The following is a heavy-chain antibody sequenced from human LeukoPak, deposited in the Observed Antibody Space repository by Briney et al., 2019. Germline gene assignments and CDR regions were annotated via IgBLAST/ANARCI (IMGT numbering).Heavy chain of an antibody. D-gene: IGHD6-6*01. CDR2: IIPIFGTA. V-gene: IGHV1-69*05. J-gene: IGHJ4*02. Sequence: ASVKVSCKASGGTFSSYAISWVRQAPGQGLEWMGRIIPIFGTANYAQRFQGRVTITTDESTSTAYMELSSLRSEDTAVYYCARAPDIAARQYYFDYWGQGTLVTVPS. CDR3: ARAPDIAARQYYFDY. CDR1: GGTFSSYA.